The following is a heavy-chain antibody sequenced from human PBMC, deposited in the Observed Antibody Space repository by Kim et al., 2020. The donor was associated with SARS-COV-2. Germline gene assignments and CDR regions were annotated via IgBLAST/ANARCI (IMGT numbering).Heavy chain of an antibody. CDR3: ARLDYYNSLNYFDY. D-gene: IGHD3-22*01. V-gene: IGHV1-18*01. Sequence: AQKHRGRVTMTTDTATSTAYMELRSLRSDDTAVYYCARLDYYNSLNYFDYWGQGTLVTVSS. J-gene: IGHJ4*02.